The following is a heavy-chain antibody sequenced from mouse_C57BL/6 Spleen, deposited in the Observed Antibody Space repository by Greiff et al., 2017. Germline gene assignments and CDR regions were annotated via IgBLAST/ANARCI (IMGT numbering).Heavy chain of an antibody. D-gene: IGHD2-3*01. V-gene: IGHV1-59*01. Sequence: QVQLQQPGAELVRPGTSVKLSCKASGYTFTSYWMHWVKQRPGQGLEWIGVIDPSDSYTTYNQQFKGKATLTVDTSSSTAYMQLSSLTSEDSAVYYCARGETCDGYPDYFDYWGQGTTLTVSS. CDR3: ARGETCDGYPDYFDY. J-gene: IGHJ2*01. CDR1: GYTFTSYW. CDR2: IDPSDSYT.